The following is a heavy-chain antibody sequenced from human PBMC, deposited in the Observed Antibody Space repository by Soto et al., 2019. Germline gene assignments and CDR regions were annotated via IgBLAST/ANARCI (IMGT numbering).Heavy chain of an antibody. CDR1: GGIFTNNA. J-gene: IGHJ6*02. CDR2: VIPLFDTA. CDR3: ATGGHNDGYNFHHGMDV. V-gene: IGHV1-69*01. D-gene: IGHD5-18*01. Sequence: QVQVVQSGAEVKKPGSSVKVSCKVSGGIFTNNAISWVRQAPGQGLEWLGGVIPLFDTAYYAQIFRGRLRISADGATTTAYMELSGLTSADTAVYFCATGGHNDGYNFHHGMDVWGQGNTVTVS.